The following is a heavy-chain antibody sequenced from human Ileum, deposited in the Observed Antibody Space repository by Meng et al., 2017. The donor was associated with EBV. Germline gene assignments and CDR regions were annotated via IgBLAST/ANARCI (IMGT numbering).Heavy chain of an antibody. J-gene: IGHJ4*02. CDR3: ARRYYGVPFDN. CDR2: IYYSGST. Sequence: PPLHGPGPGRVRPSGTLSPTCAVSGDSISSSDHWWGWIRQPPGKGLEWVGTIYYSGSTFYNPSLKSRVTISLDTSKNQFSLKVSSVTAADTAVYYCARRYYGVPFDNWGQGTLVTVSS. V-gene: IGHV4-39*01. CDR1: GDSISSSDHW. D-gene: IGHD3-3*01.